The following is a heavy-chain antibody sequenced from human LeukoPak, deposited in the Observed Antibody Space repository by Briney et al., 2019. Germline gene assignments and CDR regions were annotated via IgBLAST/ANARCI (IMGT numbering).Heavy chain of an antibody. CDR2: INPNSGGT. D-gene: IGHD2-21*02. J-gene: IGHJ6*02. CDR3: ARAPVTQYFYYYGMDV. Sequence: ASVTVSCKASGYTFTDYYLHWVRQAPGQGLEWMGWINPNSGGTNYAQKFQGRVTMTRDTSISTAYMELSRLRSDDTAVFYCARAPVTQYFYYYGMDVWGQGTTVSVSS. V-gene: IGHV1-2*02. CDR1: GYTFTDYY.